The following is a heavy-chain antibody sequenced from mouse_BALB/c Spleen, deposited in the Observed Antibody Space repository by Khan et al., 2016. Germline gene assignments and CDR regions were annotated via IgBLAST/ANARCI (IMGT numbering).Heavy chain of an antibody. J-gene: IGHJ3*01. CDR3: ASYYDYDGGFAC. CDR2: IWGDGST. D-gene: IGHD2-4*01. CDR1: GFSITGFA. Sequence: QVQLKESGPGLVAPSQSLSITCTVSGFSITGFAVNWVRQPPGKGLEWLGVIWGDGSTDYDSALKSRLSISKDDSKSQVFLKMNSLQTDDTARYYCASYYDYDGGFACWGQGTLVTGSA. V-gene: IGHV2-6-7*01.